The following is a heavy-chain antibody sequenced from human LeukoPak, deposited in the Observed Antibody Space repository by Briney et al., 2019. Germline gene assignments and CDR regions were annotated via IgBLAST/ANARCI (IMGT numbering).Heavy chain of an antibody. Sequence: GGSLRLSCAATGLSVSSNFMSWVRQAPGKGLEWVSVIYGGGSTYYADSVKGRFTISRDNAKNSLYLQMNSLRAEDTALYYCAKDSRSGSFDAFDIWGQGTMVTVSS. CDR1: GLSVSSNF. CDR3: AKDSRSGSFDAFDI. J-gene: IGHJ3*02. CDR2: IYGGGST. V-gene: IGHV3-53*05. D-gene: IGHD1-26*01.